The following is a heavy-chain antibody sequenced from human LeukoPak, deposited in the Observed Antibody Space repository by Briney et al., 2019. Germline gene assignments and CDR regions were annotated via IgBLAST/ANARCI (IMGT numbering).Heavy chain of an antibody. CDR3: ARGGYNSNPFYYYYYGMDV. Sequence: SETLSLTCTVSGGSISSYHWSWIRQPPGKGLEWIGYIYYSGSTNYNPSLKSRVTISVDTSKNQFSLKLSSVTAADTAVYYCARGGYNSNPFYYYYYGMDVWGQGTTVTVSS. J-gene: IGHJ6*02. CDR2: IYYSGST. V-gene: IGHV4-59*01. CDR1: GGSISSYH. D-gene: IGHD4-11*01.